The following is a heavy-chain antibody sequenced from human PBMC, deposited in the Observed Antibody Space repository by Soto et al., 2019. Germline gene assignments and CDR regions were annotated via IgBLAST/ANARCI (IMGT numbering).Heavy chain of an antibody. D-gene: IGHD1-26*01. CDR3: ARGVVGATNWFDP. CDR2: IIPIFGTA. CDR1: GGTFSSYA. J-gene: IGHJ5*02. Sequence: SVKVSCKASGGTFSSYAISWVRQAPGQGLEWMGGIIPIFGTANYAQKFQGRVTITADESTSTAYMELSSLRSEDTAVYYCARGVVGATNWFDPWRQGTLVTVSS. V-gene: IGHV1-69*13.